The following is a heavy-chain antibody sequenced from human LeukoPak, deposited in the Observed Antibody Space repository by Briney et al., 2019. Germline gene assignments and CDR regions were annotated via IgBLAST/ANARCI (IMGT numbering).Heavy chain of an antibody. CDR1: GYTFTGYY. J-gene: IGHJ1*01. CDR2: INPNSGGT. Sequence: GASVKVSCKASGYTFTGYYMHWVRQAPGQGLEWMGWINPNSGGTNYAQKFQGRVTMTRDTSISTAYMELSRLRSDDTAVYYCARDEDYYDSSGYYGRIIYLHHWGQGTLVTVSS. CDR3: ARDEDYYDSSGYYGRIIYLHH. D-gene: IGHD3-22*01. V-gene: IGHV1-2*02.